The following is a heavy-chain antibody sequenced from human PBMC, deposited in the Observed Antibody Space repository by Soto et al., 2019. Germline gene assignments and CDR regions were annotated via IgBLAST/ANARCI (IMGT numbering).Heavy chain of an antibody. Sequence: ASVKVSCKASGYTFTGYYMHWVRQAPGQGLEWMGWINPNSGGTNYAQKFQGWVTMTRDTSISTAYMELSRLRSDDTAVYYCARGVGSIAAAGDAFDIWGQGTRVTVS. CDR1: GYTFTGYY. D-gene: IGHD6-13*01. V-gene: IGHV1-2*04. CDR2: INPNSGGT. CDR3: ARGVGSIAAAGDAFDI. J-gene: IGHJ3*02.